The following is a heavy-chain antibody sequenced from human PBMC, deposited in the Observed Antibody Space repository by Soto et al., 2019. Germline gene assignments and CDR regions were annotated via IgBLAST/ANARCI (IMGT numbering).Heavy chain of an antibody. Sequence: QLQLQESGPGLVTPSQTLSLTCTVSGDSITRGGYSWNWIRQPPGKGLEWIAYIYPGGNIFSSPSLKARVAISIGTSRNQFFLRLNFVTAADTAVYYCARERFGAGEFDYWGRGTLVTVSS. V-gene: IGHV4-30-2*01. CDR2: IYPGGNI. CDR1: GDSITRGGYS. CDR3: ARERFGAGEFDY. J-gene: IGHJ4*02. D-gene: IGHD3-10*01.